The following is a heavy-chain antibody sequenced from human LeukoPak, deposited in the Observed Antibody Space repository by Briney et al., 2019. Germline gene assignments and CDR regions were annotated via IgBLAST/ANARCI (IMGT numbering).Heavy chain of an antibody. D-gene: IGHD2-2*01. CDR3: APEPKYQLLTRWNY. Sequence: PSETLSLTCAVYGGSFSVYYWSWLRQPPGKGREGIGEINHSGSTNYNPSLKSRVTISVDTSKNQFSLKLSSVTAADTAVYYSAPEPKYQLLTRWNYWGQGTLVTVSS. CDR1: GGSFSVYY. J-gene: IGHJ4*02. CDR2: INHSGST. V-gene: IGHV4-34*01.